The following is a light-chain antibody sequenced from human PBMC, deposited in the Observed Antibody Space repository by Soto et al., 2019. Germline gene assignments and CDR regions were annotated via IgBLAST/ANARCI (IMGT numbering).Light chain of an antibody. J-gene: IGKJ4*01. Sequence: EIVMTQSPATLSVSPGETATLSCRASQSVGSAVAWYQHKPGQAPRLLIVAAPIRAPGVPGRFSGGGSGTEFTFTISSLQSEDFAVYYCQQYRNWPPLTFGGGTTVEIK. CDR3: QQYRNWPPLT. V-gene: IGKV3-15*01. CDR1: QSVGSA. CDR2: AAP.